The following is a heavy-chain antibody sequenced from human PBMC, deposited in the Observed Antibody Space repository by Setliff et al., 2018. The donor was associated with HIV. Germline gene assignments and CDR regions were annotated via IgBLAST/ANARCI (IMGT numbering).Heavy chain of an antibody. CDR2: IYYSGST. Sequence: SETLSLTCSVSGYSISSGYFWGWIRQPPGKGLEWIGYIYYSGSTDYNPSLKSRATISVDTSRNLFSLRLSSVTAADTALYFCARDVATVTTPERADWGQGTLVTVSS. CDR3: ARDVATVTTPERAD. V-gene: IGHV4-38-2*02. D-gene: IGHD5-12*01. J-gene: IGHJ4*02. CDR1: GYSISSGYF.